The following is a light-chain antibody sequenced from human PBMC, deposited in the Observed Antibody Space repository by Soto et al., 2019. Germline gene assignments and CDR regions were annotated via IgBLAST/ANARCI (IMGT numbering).Light chain of an antibody. J-gene: IGKJ4*01. V-gene: IGKV3-11*01. CDR1: QSVGSF. CDR3: QQRSNWPLT. CDR2: DAF. Sequence: EILLTQSPATLSLSPGERATLSCRASQSVGSFLAWYQQKPGQAPRLLIYDAFNRAADIPARFSGSGSGTDSTLTISSLEPEDFAVYYCQQRSNWPLTFGAGTKVEI.